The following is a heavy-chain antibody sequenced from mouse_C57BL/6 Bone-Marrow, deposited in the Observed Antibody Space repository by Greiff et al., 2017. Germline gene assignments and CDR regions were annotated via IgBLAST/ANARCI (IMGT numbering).Heavy chain of an antibody. CDR2: FHPYNDDT. J-gene: IGHJ4*01. Sequence: VTLMESGAELVKPGASVKMSCKASGYTFTTYPIAWMKQTHGKSLEWIGNFHPYNDDTKYNEKFKGKDTLTVEKSSSTVYLELSRLTSDDSAVYYCARGGLCGHAMDYWGQGTSVTVSS. V-gene: IGHV1-47*01. CDR1: GYTFTTYP. CDR3: ARGGLCGHAMDY. D-gene: IGHD6-5*01.